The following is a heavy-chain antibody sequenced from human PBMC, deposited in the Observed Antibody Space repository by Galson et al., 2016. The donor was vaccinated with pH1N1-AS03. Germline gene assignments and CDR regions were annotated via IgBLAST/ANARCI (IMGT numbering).Heavy chain of an antibody. Sequence: QSGAEVKKPGASVKVSCKASGGTFGNYAVSWVRLAPGQGLEWLGAIVPVFGTTNYAQTFQGRLTITADASTSTANMELGGLRLDDTALYYCTRDGAAHDYYYYGMDVWGQGTTVTVSS. CDR1: GGTFGNYA. CDR2: IVPVFGTT. CDR3: TRDGAAHDYYYYGMDV. J-gene: IGHJ6*02. V-gene: IGHV1-69*13. D-gene: IGHD6-6*01.